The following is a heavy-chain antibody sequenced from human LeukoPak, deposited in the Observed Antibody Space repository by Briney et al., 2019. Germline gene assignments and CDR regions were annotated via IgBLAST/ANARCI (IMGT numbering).Heavy chain of an antibody. CDR2: ITTYNGNT. J-gene: IGHJ6*02. Sequence: ASVKVSCKTSGYTFTNYYMHWVRQAPGQGLEWMGWITTYNGNTNYAQKFRDRVTMTTDTSTSTAYMELRSLRSDDTAVYYCARGASLRRGHGMDVWGQGTTVTVSS. D-gene: IGHD2-15*01. CDR3: ARGASLRRGHGMDV. CDR1: GYTFTNYY. V-gene: IGHV1-18*04.